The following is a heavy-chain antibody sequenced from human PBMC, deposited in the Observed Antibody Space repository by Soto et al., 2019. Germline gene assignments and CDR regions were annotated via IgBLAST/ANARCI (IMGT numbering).Heavy chain of an antibody. D-gene: IGHD3-22*01. CDR2: IDPSDSQT. Sequence: PGESLKISCKGSGYSFSGYWITWVRQKPWKGLEWMGRIDPSDSQTYYSPSFRGHVTISVTKSITTVFLQWSSLRASDTATYYCARQIYDSDTGPNFQYYFDSWGQGTPVTVSS. V-gene: IGHV5-10-1*01. J-gene: IGHJ4*02. CDR1: GYSFSGYW. CDR3: ARQIYDSDTGPNFQYYFDS.